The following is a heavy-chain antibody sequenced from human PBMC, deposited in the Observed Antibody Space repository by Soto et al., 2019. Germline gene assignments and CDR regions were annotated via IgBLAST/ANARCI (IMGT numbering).Heavy chain of an antibody. CDR3: ARGRAPIDD. V-gene: IGHV1-18*01. J-gene: IGHJ4*02. CDR2: ISAYNGNT. Sequence: QVKLVQSGAEVKKPGASVKVSCKASGYTFTNFGISWVRKAPGQGLEWMGWISAYNGNTNYAQKFQGRVTMPTDTLTSTAYEEVVGLRFDDTAVYYGARGRAPIDDGGQGTLVSVSS. CDR1: GYTFTNFG.